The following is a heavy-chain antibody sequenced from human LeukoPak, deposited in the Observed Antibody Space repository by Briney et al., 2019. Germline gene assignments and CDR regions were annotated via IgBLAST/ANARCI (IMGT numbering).Heavy chain of an antibody. V-gene: IGHV4-59*01. CDR2: MIYSGST. CDR1: GGPISSYY. Sequence: SETLSLTCTVSGGPISSYYWSWIRQPPGKALEWIGYMIYSGSTNYNPSLKSRVTISVDTSKNQFSLRLTSVTAADTAVYYCAAYDSSGYAFHYWGQGTLVTVSS. J-gene: IGHJ4*02. CDR3: AAYDSSGYAFHY. D-gene: IGHD3-22*01.